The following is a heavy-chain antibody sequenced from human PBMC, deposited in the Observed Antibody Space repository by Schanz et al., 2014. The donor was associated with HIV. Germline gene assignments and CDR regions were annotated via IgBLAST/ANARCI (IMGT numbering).Heavy chain of an antibody. V-gene: IGHV3-11*01. J-gene: IGHJ4*02. Sequence: ESGGGLVKPGGSLRLSCAASGFTFTDNYMSWIRQAPGKGLEWLSYISVNGATREYADSVKGRFTISRDNARTSLYLQMTTLRIDDTAVYYCAKPEYDSSGNSQSHFDYWGQGTLVTVSS. CDR1: GFTFTDNY. CDR3: AKPEYDSSGNSQSHFDY. CDR2: ISVNGATR. D-gene: IGHD3-22*01.